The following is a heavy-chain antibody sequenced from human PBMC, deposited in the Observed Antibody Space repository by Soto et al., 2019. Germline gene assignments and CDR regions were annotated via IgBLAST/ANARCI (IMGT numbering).Heavy chain of an antibody. CDR3: ASGLSRDYYDSSGPQDY. CDR2: IYYSGST. D-gene: IGHD3-22*01. CDR1: GGSISSGDYY. Sequence: SETLSLTCTVSGGSISSGDYYWSWIRQPPGKGLEWIGYIYYSGSTYYNPSLKSRVTISVDTSKNQFSLKLSSVTAADTAVYYCASGLSRDYYDSSGPQDYWGQGTLVTVSS. V-gene: IGHV4-30-4*01. J-gene: IGHJ4*02.